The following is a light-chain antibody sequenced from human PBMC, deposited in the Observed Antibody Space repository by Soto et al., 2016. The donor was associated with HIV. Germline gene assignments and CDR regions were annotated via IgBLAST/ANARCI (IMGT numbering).Light chain of an antibody. CDR3: QKYNSAPRT. J-gene: IGKJ1*01. CDR2: AAS. V-gene: IGKV1-39*01. Sequence: DIQMTQSPSSLSASIGDRVTITCRASQMINSYLNWYQQKPGKAPKLLIYAASSLQVGVPSRFSGSASGTDFSLTISSLQPEDVATYYCQKYNSAPRTFGQGTKVEIK. CDR1: QMINSY.